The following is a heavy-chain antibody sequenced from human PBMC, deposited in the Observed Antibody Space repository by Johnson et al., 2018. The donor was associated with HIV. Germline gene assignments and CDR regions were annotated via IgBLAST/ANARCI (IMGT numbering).Heavy chain of an antibody. CDR3: AKVKSQNTIGDAFDI. Sequence: QVQLVESGGGVVQPGRSLRLSCVASRFTFSSYALHWVRQAPGKGLEWVAFIRYDGSNKYYEDSVKGRFTISRDNPKNTLYLQMNSLRAEDTAMYYCAKVKSQNTIGDAFDIWGQGTMVTVSS. D-gene: IGHD3-16*01. CDR1: RFTFSSYA. V-gene: IGHV3-30*02. CDR2: IRYDGSNK. J-gene: IGHJ3*02.